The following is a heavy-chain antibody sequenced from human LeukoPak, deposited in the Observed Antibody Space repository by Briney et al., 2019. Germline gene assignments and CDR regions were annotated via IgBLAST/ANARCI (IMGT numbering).Heavy chain of an antibody. Sequence: GGSLRLSCAASGFTVSSNYMSWVRQAPGKGLEWVSVIYSGGSTYYADSVKGRFTISRDNSKNTLYLQVNSLRAEDTAVYYCASAEHYYDSSGYYNYWGQGTLVTVSS. D-gene: IGHD3-22*01. CDR3: ASAEHYYDSSGYYNY. CDR1: GFTVSSNY. CDR2: IYSGGST. V-gene: IGHV3-53*01. J-gene: IGHJ4*02.